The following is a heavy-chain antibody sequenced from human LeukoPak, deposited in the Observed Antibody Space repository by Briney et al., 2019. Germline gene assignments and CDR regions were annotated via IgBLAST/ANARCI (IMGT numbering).Heavy chain of an antibody. CDR1: SGSISNYY. D-gene: IGHD2-15*01. Sequence: SETLSLTCTVSSGSISNYYWSWIRQPPGKGLEWIGYIYYSGSTNYNPSLKSRVTISVDTSKNQFSLKLSSVTAADTAVYYCARDEQEYCSGGSCYRVVYWGQGTLVTVSS. V-gene: IGHV4-59*01. CDR3: ARDEQEYCSGGSCYRVVY. CDR2: IYYSGST. J-gene: IGHJ4*02.